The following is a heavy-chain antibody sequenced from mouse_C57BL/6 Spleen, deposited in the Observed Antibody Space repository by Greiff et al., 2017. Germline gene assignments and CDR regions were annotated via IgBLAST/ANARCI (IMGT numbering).Heavy chain of an antibody. J-gene: IGHJ3*01. CDR1: GYSITSGYD. CDR3: AREGGYDYDGGNWFAY. V-gene: IGHV3-1*01. CDR2: ISYSGST. D-gene: IGHD2-4*01. Sequence: EVQLQESGPGMVKPSQSLSLTCTVTGYSITSGYDWHWIRHFPGNKLEWMGYISYSGSTNYNPSLKSRISITHDTPKNHFFLKLNSVTTEDTATYYCAREGGYDYDGGNWFAYWGQGTLVTVSA.